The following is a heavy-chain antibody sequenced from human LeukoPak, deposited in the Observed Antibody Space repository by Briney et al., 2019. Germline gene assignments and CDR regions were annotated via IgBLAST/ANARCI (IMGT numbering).Heavy chain of an antibody. J-gene: IGHJ4*02. Sequence: GGSLRLSCAASGFPFSSYWMSWVRQAPGKGLEWVAYINQDGSEKYYVDSVKGRFTISRDNAKNSLYLQMNSLRAEDTAVYYCARAKGGQLLWGLDYWGQGTLVTVSS. CDR2: INQDGSEK. D-gene: IGHD2-2*01. CDR1: GFPFSSYW. CDR3: ARAKGGQLLWGLDY. V-gene: IGHV3-7*01.